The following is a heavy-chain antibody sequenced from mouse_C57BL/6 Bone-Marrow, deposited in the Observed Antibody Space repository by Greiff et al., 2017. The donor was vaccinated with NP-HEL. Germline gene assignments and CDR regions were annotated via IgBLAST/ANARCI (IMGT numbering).Heavy chain of an antibody. CDR2: IYPRDGST. Sequence: QVQLQQSGPELVKPGASVKLSCKASGYTFTIYDINWVKQRPGQGLEWIGWIYPRDGSTKYNEKFKGKATLTVDTSSSTAYMELHSLTSEDSAVYFCALNYYGSSSYYFDYWGQGTTLTVSS. D-gene: IGHD1-1*01. V-gene: IGHV1-85*01. J-gene: IGHJ2*01. CDR3: ALNYYGSSSYYFDY. CDR1: GYTFTIYD.